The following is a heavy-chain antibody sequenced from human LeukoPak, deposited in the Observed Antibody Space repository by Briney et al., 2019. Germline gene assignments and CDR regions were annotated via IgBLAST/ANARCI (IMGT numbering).Heavy chain of an antibody. CDR1: EGTFSSYA. J-gene: IGHJ4*02. V-gene: IGHV1-69*05. CDR2: IIPIFGTA. CDR3: AREGGYYDSSGYYLR. D-gene: IGHD3-22*01. Sequence: ASVKVSCKASEGTFSSYAISWVRQAPGQGLEWMGRIIPIFGTANYAQKFQGRVTITTDESTSTAYMELSSLRSEDTAVYYCAREGGYYDSSGYYLRWGQGTLVTVSS.